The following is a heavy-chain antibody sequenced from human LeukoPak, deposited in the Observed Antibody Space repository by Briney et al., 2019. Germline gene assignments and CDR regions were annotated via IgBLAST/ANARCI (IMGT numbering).Heavy chain of an antibody. CDR3: ARSPRTFCSSTSCYEAYFDY. CDR2: TYSGGST. Sequence: GGSLRLSCAASGFTVSSNYMSWVRQAPGKGLEWVSVTYSGGSTYYADSVKGRFTISRDNSKNTLYLQMNSLRAEDTVVYYCARSPRTFCSSTSCYEAYFDYWGQGTLVTVSS. CDR1: GFTVSSNY. D-gene: IGHD2-2*01. V-gene: IGHV3-53*01. J-gene: IGHJ4*02.